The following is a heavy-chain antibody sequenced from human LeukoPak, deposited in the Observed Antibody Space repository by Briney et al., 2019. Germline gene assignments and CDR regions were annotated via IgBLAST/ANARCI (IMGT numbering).Heavy chain of an antibody. CDR1: GFTFSSYE. J-gene: IGHJ4*02. CDR3: AREGGLGSGSYYNVFDY. D-gene: IGHD3-10*01. CDR2: NPSSGSTI. Sequence: GGSLRLSCAASGFTFSSYEMNWVRQAPGKGLEWVSYNPSSGSTIYYADSVKGRFTISRDHAKNSLYLQMNSLRAEDTAVYYCAREGGLGSGSYYNVFDYWGQGTLVTVSS. V-gene: IGHV3-48*03.